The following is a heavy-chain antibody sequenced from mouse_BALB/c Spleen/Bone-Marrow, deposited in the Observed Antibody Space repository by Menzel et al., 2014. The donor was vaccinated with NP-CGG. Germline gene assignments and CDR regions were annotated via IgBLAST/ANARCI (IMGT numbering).Heavy chain of an antibody. J-gene: IGHJ1*01. CDR1: GYTFTNYW. CDR3: AREVRRYFDV. V-gene: IGHV1-63*02. Sequence: VKLVESGAELARPGTSVKISCKASGYTFTNYWLGWVKQRPGHGLEWIGDIYPGGGYTNYNEKFKGKATLTADTSSSTAYMQLSSLTSEDSAVYFCAREVRRYFDVWGAGTTVTVSS. D-gene: IGHD2-14*01. CDR2: IYPGGGYT.